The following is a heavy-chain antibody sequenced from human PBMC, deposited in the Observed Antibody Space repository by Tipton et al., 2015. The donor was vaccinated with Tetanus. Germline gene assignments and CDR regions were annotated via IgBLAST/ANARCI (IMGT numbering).Heavy chain of an antibody. V-gene: IGHV4-30-2*01. CDR3: ARERSGFNVGHLDV. CDR1: GALLTTGGYS. J-gene: IGHJ4*02. Sequence: TLSLTCNVTGALLTTGGYSWGWIRQPPGQGLEWIGYIYQTGSTYFHPSLRSRLTMSFKMSKNQFSLKLTSVTAADTAVYFCARERSGFNVGHLDVWGPGILVIVSS. D-gene: IGHD3-3*01. CDR2: IYQTGST.